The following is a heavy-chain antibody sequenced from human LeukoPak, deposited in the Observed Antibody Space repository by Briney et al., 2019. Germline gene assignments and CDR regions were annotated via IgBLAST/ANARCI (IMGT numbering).Heavy chain of an antibody. CDR2: IKQDGSEK. Sequence: GGSLRLSCAASGFTLSTHWMSWVRQAPGKGLEWVANIKQDGSEKYYVDFVKGRFTISRDNAKNSLFLQMDSLRAEDTAMYYCARYQYCGGDCYPLDYWGQGTLVTVSS. D-gene: IGHD2-21*02. J-gene: IGHJ4*02. V-gene: IGHV3-7*01. CDR1: GFTLSTHW. CDR3: ARYQYCGGDCYPLDY.